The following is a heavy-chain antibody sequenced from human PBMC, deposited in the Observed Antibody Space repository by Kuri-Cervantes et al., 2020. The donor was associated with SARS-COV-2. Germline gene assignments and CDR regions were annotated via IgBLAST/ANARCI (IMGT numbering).Heavy chain of an antibody. Sequence: GESLKISCAASGFTFSNAWMSWVRQAPGKGLEWVAVISYDGSNKYYADSVKGRLTISRDNSKNTLYLQMNSLRAEDTAVYYCAKDGWELPNDYWGQGTLVTVSS. CDR1: GFTFSNAW. D-gene: IGHD1-26*01. CDR2: ISYDGSNK. J-gene: IGHJ4*02. CDR3: AKDGWELPNDY. V-gene: IGHV3-30*18.